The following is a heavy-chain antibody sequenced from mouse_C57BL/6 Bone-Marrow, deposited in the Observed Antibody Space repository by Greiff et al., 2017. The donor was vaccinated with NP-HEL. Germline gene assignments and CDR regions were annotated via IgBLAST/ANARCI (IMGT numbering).Heavy chain of an antibody. V-gene: IGHV1-15*01. CDR1: GYTFTDYE. CDR3: TRWGGGWLLGY. Sequence: QVQLQQSGAELVRPGASVTLSCKASGYTFTDYEMHWVKQTPVHGLEWIGAIYPETGGTAYNQKFKGKATLTADKSSSTAYMELRSLTSEDSAVLYCTRWGGGWLLGYWGQGTTLTVSS. J-gene: IGHJ2*01. D-gene: IGHD2-3*01. CDR2: IYPETGGT.